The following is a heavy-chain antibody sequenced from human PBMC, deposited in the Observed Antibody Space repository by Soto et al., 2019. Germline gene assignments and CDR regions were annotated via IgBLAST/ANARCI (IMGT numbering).Heavy chain of an antibody. CDR2: IYSGGRA. V-gene: IGHV3-66*04. J-gene: IGHJ4*02. Sequence: EVQLVESGGGLVQPGGSLRLSCAASGFTVSSNYMSWVRQAPGKGLEWVSVIYSGGRAYYADSVKCRFTISRDNSKNTLYHQMNSMRAEDTAVYDCAGHGYSDGGGYFDYWGQGTLVTVSS. CDR1: GFTVSSNY. D-gene: IGHD5-18*01. CDR3: AGHGYSDGGGYFDY.